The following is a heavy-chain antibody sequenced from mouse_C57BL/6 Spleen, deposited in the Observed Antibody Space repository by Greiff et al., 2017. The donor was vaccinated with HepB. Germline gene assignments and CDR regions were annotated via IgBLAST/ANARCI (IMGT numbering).Heavy chain of an antibody. D-gene: IGHD1-1*01. CDR2: IHPNSGST. Sequence: VQLQQPGAELVKPGASVKLSCKASGYTFTSYWMHWVKQRPGQGLEWIGMIHPNSGSTNYNEKFKSKATLTVDKSSSTAYMQLSSLTSEDSAVYYCARSEEAYYYGSSYVPFDYWGQGTTLTVSS. J-gene: IGHJ2*01. V-gene: IGHV1-64*01. CDR1: GYTFTSYW. CDR3: ARSEEAYYYGSSYVPFDY.